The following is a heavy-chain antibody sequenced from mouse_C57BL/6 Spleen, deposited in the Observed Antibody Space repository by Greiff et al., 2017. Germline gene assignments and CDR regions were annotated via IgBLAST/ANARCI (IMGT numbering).Heavy chain of an antibody. CDR2: IYPRSGNT. CDR3: ARSVYDSNYFDY. Sequence: VQLQQSGAELARPGASVKLSCKASGYTFTSYGISWVKQRTGQGLEWIGEIYPRSGNTYYNEKFKGKATLTADKSSSTAYMELRSLTSEDSAVYFCARSVYDSNYFDYWGQGTTLTVSS. D-gene: IGHD2-3*01. CDR1: GYTFTSYG. V-gene: IGHV1-81*01. J-gene: IGHJ2*01.